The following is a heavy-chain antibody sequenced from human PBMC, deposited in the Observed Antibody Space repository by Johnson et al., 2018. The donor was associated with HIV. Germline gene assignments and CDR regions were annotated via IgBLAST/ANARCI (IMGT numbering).Heavy chain of an antibody. D-gene: IGHD2-21*02. CDR2: INSDGTNT. J-gene: IGHJ3*02. Sequence: VQLVESGGGLVQPGGSLRLSCAASGFTFSNYWMHWVRQAPGKGLVWVSRINSDGTNTTYADSVKGRFTISRDNARNTLFLQMHSLRAEDTAVYYCASAYTANIWCQGTKVTVSS. V-gene: IGHV3-74*02. CDR1: GFTFSNYW. CDR3: ASAYTANI.